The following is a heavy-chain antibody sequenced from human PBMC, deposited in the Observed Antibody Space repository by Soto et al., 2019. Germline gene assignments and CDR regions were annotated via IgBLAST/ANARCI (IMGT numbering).Heavy chain of an antibody. D-gene: IGHD3-3*01. J-gene: IGHJ5*02. CDR3: ARNDFWTGFSSNWFDP. CDR1: GGSIGSHW. Sequence: LSLTCAVSGGSIGSHWWSWVRQPPGKGLEWFGEIYHSGSTNYSPSLESRVTISVDNSKNQFSLKLRSVTAADTAVYYCARNDFWTGFSSNWFDPWGQGTLVTVSS. CDR2: IYHSGST. V-gene: IGHV4-4*02.